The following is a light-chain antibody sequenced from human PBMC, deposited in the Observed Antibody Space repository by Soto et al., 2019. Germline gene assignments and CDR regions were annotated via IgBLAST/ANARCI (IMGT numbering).Light chain of an antibody. Sequence: VVLTQSPDTLSLSPGERATLSCRASQSISSDYLVWYQQKPGQAPRLLIYGASSRATGIPDRFSGSGSGTDFTLTISRLEPEDFAVYYCQQYGSSSWTFGQGTKVDNK. J-gene: IGKJ1*01. CDR2: GAS. CDR3: QQYGSSSWT. CDR1: QSISSDY. V-gene: IGKV3-20*01.